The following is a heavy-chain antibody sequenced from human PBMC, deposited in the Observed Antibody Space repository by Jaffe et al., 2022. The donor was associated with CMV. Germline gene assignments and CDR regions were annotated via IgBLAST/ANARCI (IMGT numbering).Heavy chain of an antibody. J-gene: IGHJ6*03. CDR3: VRDNKRIQVPYYMDV. D-gene: IGHD5-18*01. CDR1: GGSVTNTNW. V-gene: IGHV4-4*02. CDR2: IHHGGTT. Sequence: QVSLQESGPGLVKPSGTLSLTCSVSGGSVTNTNWWSWVRQSPGTGLEWIGEIHHGGTTNYRPSLKSRVTISVDKSKNQLSLKLSSVTAADTAVYYCVRDNKRIQVPYYMDVWGKGTTVIVSS.